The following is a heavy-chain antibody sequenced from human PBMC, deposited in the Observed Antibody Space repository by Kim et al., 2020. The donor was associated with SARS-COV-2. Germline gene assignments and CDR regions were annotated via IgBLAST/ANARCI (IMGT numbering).Heavy chain of an antibody. V-gene: IGHV3-15*01. CDR1: GFTFSNAW. J-gene: IGHJ6*02. Sequence: GGSLRLSCAASGFTFSNAWMSWVRQAPGKGLEWVGRIKSKTDGGTTDYAAPVKGRFTISRDDSKNTLYLQMNSLKTEDTAVYYCTTTRIIWDGIYGMDVWGQGTTVTVSS. D-gene: IGHD1-20*01. CDR2: IKSKTDGGTT. CDR3: TTTRIIWDGIYGMDV.